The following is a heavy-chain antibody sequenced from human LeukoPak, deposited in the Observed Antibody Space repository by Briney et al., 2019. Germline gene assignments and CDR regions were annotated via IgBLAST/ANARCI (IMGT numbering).Heavy chain of an antibody. D-gene: IGHD4-17*01. CDR3: AKAYDDYGFDY. J-gene: IGHJ4*02. CDR2: ISGSGDST. Sequence: QPGGSLRLSCAASGFTFNRHAMSWVRQAPGKGLEWVSAISGSGDSTYYADSVKGRFTISRDNSKHTLYLQMNSLGAEDTALYYCAKAYDDYGFDYWGQGTLVTVSS. CDR1: GFTFNRHA. V-gene: IGHV3-23*01.